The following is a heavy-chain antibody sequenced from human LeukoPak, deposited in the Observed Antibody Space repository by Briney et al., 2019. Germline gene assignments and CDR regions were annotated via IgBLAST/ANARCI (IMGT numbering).Heavy chain of an antibody. V-gene: IGHV4-39*01. Sequence: XGWIRQXXXXXXXXIGSIYYSGSTYYNPSLKSRVTISVDTSKNQFSLKLSSVTAADTAVYYCARQVVVVAATYDYWGQGTLVTVSS. CDR2: IYYSGST. J-gene: IGHJ4*02. CDR3: ARQVVVVAATYDY. D-gene: IGHD2-15*01.